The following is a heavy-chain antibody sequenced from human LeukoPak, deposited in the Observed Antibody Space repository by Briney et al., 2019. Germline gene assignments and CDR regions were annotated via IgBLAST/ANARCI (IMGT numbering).Heavy chain of an antibody. CDR2: IKQDGSEK. Sequence: PGGSMRLSCGASGFTFSIYWMSWVRQAPGKGLEWVANIKQDGSEKYYVDSVKGRFTISRDNAKNSLYLQMNSLRAEDTAVYYCARYCSGGSCFDYWGQGTLVTVSS. D-gene: IGHD2-15*01. CDR1: GFTFSIYW. J-gene: IGHJ4*02. CDR3: ARYCSGGSCFDY. V-gene: IGHV3-7*04.